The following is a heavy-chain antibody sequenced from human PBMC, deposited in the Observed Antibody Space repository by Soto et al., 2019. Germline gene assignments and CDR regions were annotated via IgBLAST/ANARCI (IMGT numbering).Heavy chain of an antibody. CDR3: ARDAVHPDTVTPIYSFDY. Sequence: QVQLVQSGAEVKKPGASVKVSCKASGYTFTGYYMHWVRQAPGQGLEWMGWINPNSGGTNYAQKFQGWVTMTRDTPISTAYMELSRLRSDDTAVYYCARDAVHPDTVTPIYSFDYWGQGTLITVSS. CDR1: GYTFTGYY. CDR2: INPNSGGT. V-gene: IGHV1-2*04. J-gene: IGHJ4*02. D-gene: IGHD4-17*01.